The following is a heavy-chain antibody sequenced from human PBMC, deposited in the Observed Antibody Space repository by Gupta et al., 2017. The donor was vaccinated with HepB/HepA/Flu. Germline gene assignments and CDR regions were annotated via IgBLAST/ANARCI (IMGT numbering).Heavy chain of an antibody. CDR3: ARDFHRYSYGYVLNYYYYMDV. CDR1: GGTFSSYA. Sequence: QVQLVQSGAEVKKPGSSVKVSCKASGGTFSSYAISWVRQAPGQGLEWMGGIIPIFGTANYAQKFQGRVTITADESTSTAYMELSSLRSEDTAVYYCARDFHRYSYGYVLNYYYYMDVWGKGTTVTVSS. J-gene: IGHJ6*03. V-gene: IGHV1-69*01. CDR2: IIPIFGTA. D-gene: IGHD5-18*01.